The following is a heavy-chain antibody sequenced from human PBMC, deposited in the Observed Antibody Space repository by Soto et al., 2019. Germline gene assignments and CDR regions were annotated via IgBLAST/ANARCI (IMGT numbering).Heavy chain of an antibody. V-gene: IGHV4-30-4*01. Sequence: SETLSLTCTVSGASISSSAYYWSWVRQPPGKGLEWIGYIFHSGSAYYNPSLKSRVTISVDTSKNQFSLKLTSVTAADTAVFYCARYTFGHDREYHYAMDVWGQGTTDTVS. CDR3: ARYTFGHDREYHYAMDV. J-gene: IGHJ6*02. D-gene: IGHD1-1*01. CDR2: IFHSGSA. CDR1: GASISSSAYY.